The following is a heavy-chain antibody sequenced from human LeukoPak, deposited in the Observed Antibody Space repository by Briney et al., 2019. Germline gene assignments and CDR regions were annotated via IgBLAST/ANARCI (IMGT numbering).Heavy chain of an antibody. CDR3: ARDLRFVAVTDNYYFYL. V-gene: IGHV3-48*03. CDR1: GFTFSSYE. D-gene: IGHD5/OR15-5a*01. Sequence: PGGSLSLSCAASGFTFSSYEMNWVRQAPPKGLELVSYISSSGSTIYYADSVRGRFTISIDNSKNSMYLKMISLRAEDTAVYYCARDLRFVAVTDNYYFYLWGRGTLVTVS. CDR2: ISSSGSTI. J-gene: IGHJ2*01.